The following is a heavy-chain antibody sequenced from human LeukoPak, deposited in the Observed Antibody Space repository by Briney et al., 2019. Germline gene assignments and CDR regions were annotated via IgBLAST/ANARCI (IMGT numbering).Heavy chain of an antibody. CDR3: ATGGAVAGRFAY. V-gene: IGHV3-7*01. CDR2: IKEDRNEI. CDR1: GFSFSSNC. Sequence: GGSLRLSCAVSGFSFSSNCMSWVRQAPGKGLEWVAKIKEDRNEIYYVDSVKGRFTISRDNTKNLLFLQMNSLRAEDTAVYYCATGGAVAGRFAYWGQGTLVTVSS. J-gene: IGHJ4*02. D-gene: IGHD6-19*01.